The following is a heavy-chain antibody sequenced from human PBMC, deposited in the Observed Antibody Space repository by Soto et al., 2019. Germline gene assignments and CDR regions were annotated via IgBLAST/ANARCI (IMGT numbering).Heavy chain of an antibody. J-gene: IGHJ4*02. CDR1: GFTFSSYG. Sequence: GGSLRLSCAASGFTFSSYGMHWVRQAPGKGLEWVAVIWYDGSNKYYADSVKGRFTISRDNSKNTLYLQMNSLRAEDTAVYYCARVGKVTTLVYYFDYWGQGTLVTVSS. CDR3: ARVGKVTTLVYYFDY. V-gene: IGHV3-33*01. CDR2: IWYDGSNK. D-gene: IGHD4-17*01.